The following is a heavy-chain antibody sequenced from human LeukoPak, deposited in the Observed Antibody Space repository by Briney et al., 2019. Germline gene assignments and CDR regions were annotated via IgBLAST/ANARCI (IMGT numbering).Heavy chain of an antibody. CDR3: ARAGDTAMVIEY. CDR2: INPSGGST. V-gene: IGHV1-46*02. D-gene: IGHD5-18*01. J-gene: IGHJ4*02. Sequence: ASVKVSCKASGYTFNSYYMHWVRQAPGQGLEWMGIINPSGGSTSHAQKFQGRVTMTRDTSTSTVYMELSSLRSEDTAVYYCARAGDTAMVIEYWGQGTLVTTSS. CDR1: GYTFNSYY.